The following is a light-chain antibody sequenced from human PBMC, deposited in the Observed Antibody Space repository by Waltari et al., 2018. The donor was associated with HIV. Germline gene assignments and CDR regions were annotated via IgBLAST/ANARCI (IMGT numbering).Light chain of an antibody. V-gene: IGLV2-11*01. Sequence: QSALTQPHSVSGSPGQSLTISCTETSCYVVTFVSWYQQHPGKAPQVIIYNVNNRPSGVPDRFSGSKSGNTAFLTISGLQAEDEAEYHCCSHAGNFIFAFGTGTKVTVL. CDR3: CSHAGNFIFA. CDR2: NVN. CDR1: SCYVVTF. J-gene: IGLJ1*01.